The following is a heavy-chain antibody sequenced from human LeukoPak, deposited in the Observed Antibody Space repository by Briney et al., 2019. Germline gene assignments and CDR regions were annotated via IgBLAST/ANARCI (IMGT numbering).Heavy chain of an antibody. V-gene: IGHV4-59*08. Sequence: SETLSLTCTVSGDSISSDYWTWIRQPPGKGLEWIGYVYYSGRTNYNPSLESRVTISVDTSKNHFSLNLTSVTAADTAVYYCARQYSRSSYFDYWGQGTLVTVSS. D-gene: IGHD6-6*01. J-gene: IGHJ4*02. CDR1: GDSISSDY. CDR2: VYYSGRT. CDR3: ARQYSRSSYFDY.